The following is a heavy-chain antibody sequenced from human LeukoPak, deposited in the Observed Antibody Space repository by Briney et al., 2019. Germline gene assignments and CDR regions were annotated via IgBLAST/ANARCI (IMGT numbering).Heavy chain of an antibody. J-gene: IGHJ4*02. V-gene: IGHV3-23*01. CDR3: AKESPHFDY. CDR2: ISGSGVTT. CDR1: GFTFSNYA. Sequence: GGSLRLSCAASGFTFSNYAMSWVRQAPGKGLEWVSTISGSGVTTYYVDSVKGRFTISRDNSKNTLYLQMNSLRAEDTVIFYCAKESPHFDYWGQGTLVTVSS.